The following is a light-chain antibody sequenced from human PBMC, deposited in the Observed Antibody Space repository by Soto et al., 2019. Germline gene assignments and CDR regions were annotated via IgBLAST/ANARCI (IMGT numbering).Light chain of an antibody. Sequence: EIGLTQSPSTLSLYPGERAPLSCRASQGISTYLAWYQQIPGQAPRLLIYDASNRATGVPARFSGSGSGTDFTLTISSLEPEDFAVYYCQQRSNWPPITFGQGTRLEI. V-gene: IGKV3-11*01. CDR1: QGISTY. CDR3: QQRSNWPPIT. CDR2: DAS. J-gene: IGKJ5*01.